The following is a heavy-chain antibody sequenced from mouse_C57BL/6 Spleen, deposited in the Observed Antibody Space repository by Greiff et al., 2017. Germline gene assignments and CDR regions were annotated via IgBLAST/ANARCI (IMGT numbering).Heavy chain of an antibody. CDR3: ARSYYYGSSYAMDY. Sequence: VQLQESGPELVKPGASVKISCKASGYAFSSSWMNWVKQRPGKGLEWIGRIYPGDGDTNYNGKLKGKATLTADKSSSTAYMQLSSLTSEDSAVYFCARSYYYGSSYAMDYWGQGTSVTVSS. CDR1: GYAFSSSW. CDR2: IYPGDGDT. V-gene: IGHV1-82*01. J-gene: IGHJ4*01. D-gene: IGHD1-1*01.